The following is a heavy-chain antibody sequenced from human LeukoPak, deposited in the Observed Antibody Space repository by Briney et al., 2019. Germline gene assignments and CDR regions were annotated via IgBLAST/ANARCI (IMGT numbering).Heavy chain of an antibody. V-gene: IGHV3-23*01. J-gene: IGHJ5*02. CDR3: AKCGSSWGDWFDP. CDR2: ISGSGGST. CDR1: GFTFSSYT. Sequence: GGSLRLSCAASGFTFSSYTMSWVRQPPGKGLEWVSAISGSGGSTYYADSVKGRFTISRDNSKNTLYLQMNSLRAEDTAVYYCAKCGSSWGDWFDPWGQGTLVTVSS. D-gene: IGHD6-13*01.